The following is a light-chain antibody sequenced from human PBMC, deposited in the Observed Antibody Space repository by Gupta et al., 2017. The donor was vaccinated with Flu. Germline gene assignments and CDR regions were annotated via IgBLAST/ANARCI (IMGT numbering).Light chain of an antibody. CDR1: GFGDKY. CDR2: KSN. J-gene: IGLJ2*01. V-gene: IGLV3-1*01. CDR3: QAGGSNTVV. Sequence: SSGNTTSISCSGVGFGDKYASWYQHNPGQVRLLVIYKSNNRSTATPDLFSSSTSGTTATLTIGGTQGRDDDYYYCQAGGSNTVVFGGGTKLTVL.